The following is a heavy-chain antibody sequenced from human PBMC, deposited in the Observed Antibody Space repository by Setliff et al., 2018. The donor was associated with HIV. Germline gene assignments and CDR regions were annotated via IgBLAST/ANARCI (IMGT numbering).Heavy chain of an antibody. CDR1: GFAFSDYD. V-gene: IGHV3-13*01. D-gene: IGHD5-12*01. J-gene: IGHJ4*02. CDR2: IGTGGDT. Sequence: LRLSCSTSGFAFSDYDFHWVRQVTGEGLEWVSAIGTGGDTYYADSVKGRFTISRENAKNSLYLQMNNVRAGDTAVYYCARVMIGYSGYDAFDYWGQGTLVTVSS. CDR3: ARVMIGYSGYDAFDY.